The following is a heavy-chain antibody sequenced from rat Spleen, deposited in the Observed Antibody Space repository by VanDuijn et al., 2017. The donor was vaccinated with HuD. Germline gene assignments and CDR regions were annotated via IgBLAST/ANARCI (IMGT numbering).Heavy chain of an antibody. V-gene: IGHV5-20*01. Sequence: EVQLVESGGGLVQPGRSLKLSCVASGFTFSNYYMAWVRQAPKKGLEWVATISFDGSSTYYRDSVKGRFTFSRDNAKSTLYLQMDSLRSEDTATYYCTTENYWFAYWGQGTLVTVSS. J-gene: IGHJ3*01. CDR2: ISFDGSST. CDR3: TTENYWFAY. CDR1: GFTFSNYY. D-gene: IGHD1-10*01.